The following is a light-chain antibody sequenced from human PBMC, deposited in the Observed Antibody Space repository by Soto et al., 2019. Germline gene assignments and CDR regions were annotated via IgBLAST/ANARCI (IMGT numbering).Light chain of an antibody. CDR3: QQRDSWPLT. J-gene: IGKJ4*01. V-gene: IGKV3-11*01. CDR1: QSVRSY. Sequence: EIVLTQSPATLTLSPGERASLSCRASQSVRSYLVWYQQKPGQAPRLLIYDASNRAAGIPARFSGSGSGTDFTLTISSLEPEDFAIYYCQQRDSWPLTFGGGTKVEIK. CDR2: DAS.